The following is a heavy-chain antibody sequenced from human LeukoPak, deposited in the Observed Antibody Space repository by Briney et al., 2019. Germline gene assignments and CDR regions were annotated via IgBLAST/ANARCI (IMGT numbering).Heavy chain of an antibody. Sequence: GGSLRLSCAASGFTFSNSDMNWVHQAPGKGLEWVSGVSWNGSRTHYADSVKGQFIISRDNSRNTLYLQTNSLRAEDTALYYCAKSPHTAGGSWDYFDYWGQGTLVTVSS. D-gene: IGHD6-13*01. J-gene: IGHJ4*02. CDR3: AKSPHTAGGSWDYFDY. CDR1: GFTFSNSD. V-gene: IGHV3-35*02. CDR2: VSWNGSRT.